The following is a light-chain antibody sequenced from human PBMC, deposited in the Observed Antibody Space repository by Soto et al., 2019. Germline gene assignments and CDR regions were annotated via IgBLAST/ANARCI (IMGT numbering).Light chain of an antibody. V-gene: IGKV1-5*03. CDR3: QQYNNYLWT. Sequence: DIQMTQSPSTLSASVGDRVTITCRASQSMSSWFAWYQQKPGKAPKLLIYKASSLESGVPSRFSGSGSGAEFTLTISSLQPDDFATYFCQQYNNYLWTFAQGTKVELK. CDR2: KAS. J-gene: IGKJ1*01. CDR1: QSMSSW.